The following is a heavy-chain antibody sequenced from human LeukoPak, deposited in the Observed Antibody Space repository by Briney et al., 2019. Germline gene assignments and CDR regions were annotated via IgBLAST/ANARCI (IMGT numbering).Heavy chain of an antibody. CDR2: IYYSGST. Sequence: SETLSLTCTVSGGSISSYYWSWIRQPPGKGLEWIGYIYYSGSTNYNPSLKSRVTISVDTSKNQFSLKLSSVTAADTAVYYCARITYYYDSSGYVSYYGMDVWGQGTTVTVSS. V-gene: IGHV4-59*08. CDR1: GGSISSYY. J-gene: IGHJ6*02. CDR3: ARITYYYDSSGYVSYYGMDV. D-gene: IGHD3-22*01.